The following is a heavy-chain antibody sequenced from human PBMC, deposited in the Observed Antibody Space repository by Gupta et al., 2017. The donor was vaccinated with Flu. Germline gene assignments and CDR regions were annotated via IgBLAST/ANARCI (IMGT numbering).Heavy chain of an antibody. CDR2: INPNSGGT. CDR3: ARDLLASYYDFWSGYYPYYFDY. CDR1: GYTLTGYY. V-gene: IGHV1-2*02. D-gene: IGHD3-3*01. Sequence: QVQLVQSGAEVKKPGASVKVSCKASGYTLTGYYMHWVRQAPGQGLEWMGWINPNSGGTNYAQKFQGRVTMTRDTSISTAYMELSRLRSDDTAVYYCARDLLASYYDFWSGYYPYYFDYWGQGTLVTVSS. J-gene: IGHJ4*02.